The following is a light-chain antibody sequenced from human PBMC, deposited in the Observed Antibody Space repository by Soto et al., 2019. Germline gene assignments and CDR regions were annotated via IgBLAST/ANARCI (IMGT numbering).Light chain of an antibody. J-gene: IGLJ1*01. Sequence: QSALTQPASVSGSPGQSITISCTGTSNDVGGYAYVSWYQQYPGKAPKLVIYDVSKRPSGVPDRFSGSKSGNTASLTISGLQAEDEADYYCCSYAGSYPYVFGTGTKLTVL. CDR3: CSYAGSYPYV. CDR2: DVS. V-gene: IGLV2-11*01. CDR1: SNDVGGYAY.